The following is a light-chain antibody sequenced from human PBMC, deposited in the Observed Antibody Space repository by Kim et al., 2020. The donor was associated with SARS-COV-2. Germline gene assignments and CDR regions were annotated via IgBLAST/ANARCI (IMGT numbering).Light chain of an antibody. CDR1: QSVSSSY. J-gene: IGKJ2*01. CDR3: QQYGSSPLYT. Sequence: SPGERATLSCRASQSVSSSYLAWYQQKPGQAPRLLIYGASSRATGIPDRFRCSGSGTDFTLTISRLEPEDFAVYYCQQYGSSPLYTFGQVTKLEI. CDR2: GAS. V-gene: IGKV3-20*01.